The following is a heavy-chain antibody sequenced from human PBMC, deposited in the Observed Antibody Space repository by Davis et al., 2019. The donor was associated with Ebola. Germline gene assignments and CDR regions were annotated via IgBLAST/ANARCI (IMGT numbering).Heavy chain of an antibody. CDR3: ARHRGSRFSGSGEFDS. CDR1: GGSVSSGSYY. J-gene: IGHJ4*02. Sequence: PSETLSLTCTVSGGSVSSGSYYWSWIRQPPGKGLEWIGYIYYSGSTNYNPSLKSRVTVSVDTSNNQFSLKLTSVTAADTAVYYCARHRGSRFSGSGEFDSWGQGTLVTVSS. CDR2: IYYSGST. D-gene: IGHD1-26*01. V-gene: IGHV4-61*01.